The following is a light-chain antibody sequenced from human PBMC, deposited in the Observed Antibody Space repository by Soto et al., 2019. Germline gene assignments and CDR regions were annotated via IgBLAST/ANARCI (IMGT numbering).Light chain of an antibody. CDR2: GAS. V-gene: IGKV3-20*01. Sequence: EIVLTQSPATLSLSPGERATLSCRASQSVSSYLAWYQQKPGQAPRLLIYGASNRATGIPDRFSASGSGTDFTLTISRLEPEDSAVYYCQQYISSPLTFGQGTKVDIK. J-gene: IGKJ1*01. CDR1: QSVSSY. CDR3: QQYISSPLT.